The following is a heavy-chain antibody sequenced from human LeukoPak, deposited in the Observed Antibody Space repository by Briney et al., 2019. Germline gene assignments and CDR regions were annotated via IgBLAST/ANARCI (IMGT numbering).Heavy chain of an antibody. CDR2: IYSGGST. Sequence: GGSLRLSCAASGFTVSSNYMSWVRQAPGKGLEWVSVIYSGGSTHYADSVKGRFTISRDNSKNTLYLQMNSLRAEDTAVYYCAKDQGMKPFPYYFDYWGQGTLVTVSS. D-gene: IGHD6-13*01. CDR1: GFTVSSNY. J-gene: IGHJ4*02. CDR3: AKDQGMKPFPYYFDY. V-gene: IGHV3-66*02.